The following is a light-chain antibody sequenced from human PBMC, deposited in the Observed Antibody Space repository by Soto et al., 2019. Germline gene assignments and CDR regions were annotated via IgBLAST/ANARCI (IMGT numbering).Light chain of an antibody. J-gene: IGKJ5*01. CDR1: RSVSSNY. V-gene: IGKV3-20*01. CDR3: QQYGSSPIT. CDR2: GAS. Sequence: EIVLTQSPGTLSLSPGERATLSCRASRSVSSNYLAWYQQKSGQAPRLLIYGASSRATGIPDRFSGSGSGTDFTLTISRLEPEDFAAYYCQQYGSSPITFGQGTRLEIK.